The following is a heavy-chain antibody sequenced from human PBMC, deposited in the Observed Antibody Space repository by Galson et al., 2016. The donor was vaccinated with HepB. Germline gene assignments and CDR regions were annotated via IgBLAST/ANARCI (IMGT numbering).Heavy chain of an antibody. D-gene: IGHD5-18*01. V-gene: IGHV3-53*01. CDR1: GVTVSSEY. J-gene: IGHJ3*02. CDR3: ATVGGNTYGLRTDGFDI. Sequence: SLRLSCAKSGVTVSSEYMTWVRQAPGKGLEWISLIYRGGNTYYADSVRGRFTASRDDSKNTLYLQINYLRADDTAVYFCATVGGNTYGLRTDGFDIWGQGTMVTVSS. CDR2: IYRGGNT.